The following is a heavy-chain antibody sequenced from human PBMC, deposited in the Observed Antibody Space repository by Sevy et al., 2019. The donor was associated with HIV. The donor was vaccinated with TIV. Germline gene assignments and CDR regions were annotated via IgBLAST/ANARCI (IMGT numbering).Heavy chain of an antibody. CDR3: ARQGGIVDRAFDY. CDR2: MYSSGNT. D-gene: IGHD2-21*01. V-gene: IGHV4-39*01. J-gene: IGHJ4*01. CDR1: GGSISSSSYD. Sequence: SETLSLTCTVSGGSISSSSYDWGWIRQPPGKGLEWIGSMYSSGNTYYNPSLKSRVTIFVDTSKNQISLKLTSVTAADTAVYYCARQGGIVDRAFDYWGQEPWSPSPQ.